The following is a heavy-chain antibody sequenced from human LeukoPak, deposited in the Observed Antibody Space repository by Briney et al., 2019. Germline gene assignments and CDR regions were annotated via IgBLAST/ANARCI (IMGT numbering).Heavy chain of an antibody. V-gene: IGHV3-21*01. Sequence: TTGGSLRLSCAASGFTFTTYTMNWVRQAPGKGLEWVSSISSSSIYIYYADSLEGRFTISRDNAKNSLYLQIDSLRADATAVYYRAREDAGGYVDYRGQGTLVAVSS. CDR3: AREDAGGYVDY. CDR2: ISSSSIYI. J-gene: IGHJ4*02. D-gene: IGHD5-12*01. CDR1: GFTFTTYT.